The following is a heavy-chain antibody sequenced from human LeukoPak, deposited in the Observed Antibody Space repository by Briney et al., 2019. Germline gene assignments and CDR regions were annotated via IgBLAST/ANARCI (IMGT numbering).Heavy chain of an antibody. CDR1: GYTFTDYY. V-gene: IGHV1-2*02. CDR2: INPNSGGT. CDR3: ARSPYGDNDY. J-gene: IGHJ4*02. Sequence: ASVKVSCKASGYTFTDYYMHWVRQAPGQGLEWMGWINPNSGGTNYAQKFQGRVTMTRDTSISTAYMELGGLRSDDTAVYYCARSPYGDNDYWGQGTLVTVSS. D-gene: IGHD4-17*01.